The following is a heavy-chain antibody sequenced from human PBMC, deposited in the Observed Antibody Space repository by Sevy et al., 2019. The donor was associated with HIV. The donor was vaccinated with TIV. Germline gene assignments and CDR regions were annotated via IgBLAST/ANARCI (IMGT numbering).Heavy chain of an antibody. Sequence: GGSLRLSCAVSGFTFSSYWMSWVRQAPGKGLEWVANIKQDGGAKYYVDSVKGRFAISRDNAKNTLFLQMNSLRVEDTAVYYCARSSNAAAFDYWGQGTPVTVSS. J-gene: IGHJ4*02. CDR3: ARSSNAAAFDY. D-gene: IGHD2-2*01. V-gene: IGHV3-7*01. CDR1: GFTFSSYW. CDR2: IKQDGGAK.